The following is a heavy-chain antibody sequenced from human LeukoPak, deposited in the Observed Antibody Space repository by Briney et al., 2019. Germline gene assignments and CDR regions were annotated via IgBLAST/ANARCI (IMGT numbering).Heavy chain of an antibody. Sequence: ASXKVSCKASGYTFTSYYMHWVRQAPGQGVEWMGIINPSGGSTSYAQKFQGRVTMTRDTSTSTVYMELSSLRSEDTAVYYCARGGPRGDTAMVLTYWGQGTLVTVSS. CDR3: ARGGPRGDTAMVLTY. V-gene: IGHV1-46*01. CDR1: GYTFTSYY. CDR2: INPSGGST. J-gene: IGHJ4*02. D-gene: IGHD5-18*01.